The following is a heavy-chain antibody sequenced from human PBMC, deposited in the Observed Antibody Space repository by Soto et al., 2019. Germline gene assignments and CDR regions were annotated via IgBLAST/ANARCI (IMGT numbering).Heavy chain of an antibody. CDR3: ATARYDYVWGSYRSDPLDI. Sequence: ASVKVSCKVSGYTLTELSMHWVRQAPGKGLEWMGGFDPEDGETIYAQKFQGRVTMTEDTSTDTAYMELSSLRSEDTAVYYCATARYDYVWGSYRSDPLDIWGQGTMVTVSS. V-gene: IGHV1-24*01. CDR2: FDPEDGET. D-gene: IGHD3-16*02. CDR1: GYTLTELS. J-gene: IGHJ3*02.